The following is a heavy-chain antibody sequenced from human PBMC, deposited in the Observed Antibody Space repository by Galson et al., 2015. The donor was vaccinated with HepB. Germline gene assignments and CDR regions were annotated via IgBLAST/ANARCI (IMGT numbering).Heavy chain of an antibody. CDR3: ARCFYPFDFQTNPPAF. CDR1: GFTFSSYG. Sequence: FLRVSGAASGFTFSSYGMHWVRQAPGKGLEWVAVISYDGSNKYYADSVKGRFTISRDNSKNTLYLQMNSLIADDTAVYYCARCFYPFDFQTNPPAFWGQGTLVTVSS. J-gene: IGHJ4*02. V-gene: IGHV3-30*03. D-gene: IGHD2/OR15-2a*01. CDR2: ISYDGSNK.